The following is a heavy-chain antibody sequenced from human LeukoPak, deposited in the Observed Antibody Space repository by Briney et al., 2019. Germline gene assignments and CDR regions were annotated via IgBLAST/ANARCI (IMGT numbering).Heavy chain of an antibody. CDR2: ISGSGVAT. D-gene: IGHD3-22*01. CDR1: GFTFSSYS. V-gene: IGHV3-23*01. CDR3: ARADYYDSSGLDY. Sequence: GGSLRLSCTASGFTFSSYSMTWVRQAPGKGLEWVSVISGSGVATYYADSLKGRFTISRDNSKNTLYLQMNSLRDEDTAVYYCARADYYDSSGLDYWGQGTLVTVSS. J-gene: IGHJ4*02.